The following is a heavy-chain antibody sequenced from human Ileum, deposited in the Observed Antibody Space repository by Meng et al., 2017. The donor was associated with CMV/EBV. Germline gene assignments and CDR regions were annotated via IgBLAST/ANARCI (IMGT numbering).Heavy chain of an antibody. CDR1: GGTFSSNA. V-gene: IGHV1-69*12. J-gene: IGHJ4*02. Sequence: VQRVRVGVGVKKPGSSAKVSCEGSGGTFSSNAISWVRHAPGQGLEWMGVISPIFRTSNYAQKFQGRLTITADESTSTAYMELSSLTSGDTAVYYCATSGRGPKYYFDYWGQGTLVTVSS. D-gene: IGHD1-14*01. CDR3: ATSGRGPKYYFDY. CDR2: ISPIFRTS.